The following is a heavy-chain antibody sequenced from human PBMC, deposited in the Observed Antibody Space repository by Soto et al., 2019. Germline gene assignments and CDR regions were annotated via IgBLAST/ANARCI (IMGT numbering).Heavy chain of an antibody. CDR2: ISGSGGST. Sequence: EVQRLESGGGLVQPGGSLRLSCAASGFTFSNYAVTWVRQAPGKGLEWVSTISGSGGSTYYAASVKGRFTISRDNTKNKLYLQMNSLRAEDTAVYYCAKDQGSSWYEIDYWGQGTLVTVSS. D-gene: IGHD6-13*01. J-gene: IGHJ4*02. V-gene: IGHV3-23*01. CDR1: GFTFSNYA. CDR3: AKDQGSSWYEIDY.